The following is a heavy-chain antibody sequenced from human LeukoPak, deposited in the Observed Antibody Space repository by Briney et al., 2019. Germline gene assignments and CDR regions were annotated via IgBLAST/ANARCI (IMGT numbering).Heavy chain of an antibody. CDR2: IIPIFGTA. CDR3: ARLYTHYDSSGYYYEDY. J-gene: IGHJ4*02. CDR1: GGTFSSYA. Sequence: AAPVKVSCKASGGTFSSYAISWVRQAPGQGLEWMGGIIPIFGTAKYAQNFQGRVSIAADRSTSTAYMELSSLRSEDTAVYYCARLYTHYDSSGYYYEDYWGQGTLVTVSS. D-gene: IGHD3-22*01. V-gene: IGHV1-69*06.